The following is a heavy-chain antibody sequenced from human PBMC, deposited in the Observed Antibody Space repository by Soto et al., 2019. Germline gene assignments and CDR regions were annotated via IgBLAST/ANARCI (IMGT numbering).Heavy chain of an antibody. CDR3: AKHQGRDTAVVNKNRPSEHYYYYYGMDV. J-gene: IGHJ6*02. D-gene: IGHD2-15*01. Sequence: ASVKVSCKASGYTFTSYGISWVRQAPGQGLEWMGWISAYNGNTNYAQKLQGRVTMTTDTSTSTAYMELRSLRSDDTAVYYCAKHQGRDTAVVNKNRPSEHYYYYYGMDVWGQGTTVTVSS. V-gene: IGHV1-18*04. CDR1: GYTFTSYG. CDR2: ISAYNGNT.